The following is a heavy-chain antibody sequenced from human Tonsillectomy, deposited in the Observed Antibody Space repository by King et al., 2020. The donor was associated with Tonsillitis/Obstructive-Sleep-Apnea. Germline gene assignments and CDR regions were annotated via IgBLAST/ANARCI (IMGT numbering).Heavy chain of an antibody. CDR1: GGSISSSSYY. CDR3: ASLSGMYYDFWSGYFRPGGDAFDI. Sequence: QLQESGPGLVKPSETLSLTCTVSGGSISSSSYYWGWIRQPPGKGLEWIGSIYYSGSTYYNPSLKSRVTISVDTSKNQFSLKLSSVTAADTAVYYCASLSGMYYDFWSGYFRPGGDAFDIWGQGTMVTVSS. J-gene: IGHJ3*02. D-gene: IGHD3-3*01. V-gene: IGHV4-39*01. CDR2: IYYSGST.